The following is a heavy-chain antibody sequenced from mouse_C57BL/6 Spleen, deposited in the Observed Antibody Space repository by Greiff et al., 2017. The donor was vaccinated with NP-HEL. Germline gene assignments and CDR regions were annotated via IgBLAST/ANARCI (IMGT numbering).Heavy chain of an antibody. CDR1: GYTFTDYY. CDR3: ARVYYSNSYWYFDV. J-gene: IGHJ1*03. V-gene: IGHV1-26*01. D-gene: IGHD2-5*01. CDR2: INPKNGGT. Sequence: EVQLQQSGPELVKPGASVKISCKASGYTFTDYYMNWVKQSHGKSLEWIGDINPKNGGTSYNQKFKGKATLTVDKSSSTAYMELRSLTSEDSAVYYCARVYYSNSYWYFDVWGTGTTVTVSS.